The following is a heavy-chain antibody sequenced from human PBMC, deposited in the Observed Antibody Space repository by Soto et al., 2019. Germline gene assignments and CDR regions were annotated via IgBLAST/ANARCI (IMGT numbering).Heavy chain of an antibody. CDR1: GYTFTRYG. CDR2: ISGYNGDT. CDR3: AKDRPLDILTSHDGMDV. D-gene: IGHD3-9*01. J-gene: IGHJ6*02. Sequence: ASVKVSCKASGYTFTRYGISWVRQAPGQGLEWMGWISGYNGDTNYAQKFQGRVTMTIDTSTSIAYMELRSLRAEDTAVYYCAKDRPLDILTSHDGMDVWGQGTTVTVSS. V-gene: IGHV1-18*01.